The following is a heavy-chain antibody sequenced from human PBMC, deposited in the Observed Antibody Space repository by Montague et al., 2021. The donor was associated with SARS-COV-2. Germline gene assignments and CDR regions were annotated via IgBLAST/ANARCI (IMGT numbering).Heavy chain of an antibody. Sequence: SETLSLTCSVSGGSTSSYYWTWIRQSPGKGLQWIGYIFYTGSTKFNPSLKSRVSMSLDTSKNHLSLRLSAVTAADTARYYCARAQNICFIANCVNYFDLWGLGALVTVSS. J-gene: IGHJ4*02. D-gene: IGHD2-21*01. CDR2: IFYTGST. CDR1: GGSTSSYY. CDR3: ARAQNICFIANCVNYFDL. V-gene: IGHV4-59*01.